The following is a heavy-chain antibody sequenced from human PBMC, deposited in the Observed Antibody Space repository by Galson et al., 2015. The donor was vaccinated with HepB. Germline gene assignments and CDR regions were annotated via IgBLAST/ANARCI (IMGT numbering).Heavy chain of an antibody. V-gene: IGHV3-33*01. D-gene: IGHD2-2*01. CDR3: ARDEAVVPAAPDY. CDR2: IWYDGSNK. Sequence: LRLSCAASGFTFSSYGMHWVRQAPGKGLEWVAVIWYDGSNKYYADSVKGRFTISRDNSKNTLYLQMNSLRAEDTAVYYCARDEAVVPAAPDYWGQGALVTVSS. CDR1: GFTFSSYG. J-gene: IGHJ4*02.